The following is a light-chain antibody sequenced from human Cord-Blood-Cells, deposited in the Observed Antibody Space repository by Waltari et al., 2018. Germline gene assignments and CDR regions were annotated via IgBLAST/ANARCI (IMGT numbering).Light chain of an antibody. J-gene: IGKJ1*01. CDR1: QSVSSY. V-gene: IGKV3-11*01. CDR2: DAS. CDR3: QQRSNWPT. Sequence: DIVLTQSPATLSWSPGERATLPCRASQSVSSYLSWYQQKPGQAPRLLIYDASNRATGIPARFSGSESGTDFTLTISSLEPEEFAVYYCQQRSNWPTFGQGTKVEIK.